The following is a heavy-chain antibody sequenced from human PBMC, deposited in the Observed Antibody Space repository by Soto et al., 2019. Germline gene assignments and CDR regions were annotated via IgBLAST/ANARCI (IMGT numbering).Heavy chain of an antibody. J-gene: IGHJ4*02. CDR3: ATGWFGELVYYFDD. D-gene: IGHD3-10*01. V-gene: IGHV1-18*01. CDR2: ISAYNGNT. CDR1: GYTFTSYG. Sequence: GASVKVSCKASGYTFTSYGISWVRQAPGQGLEWMGRISAYNGNTNYAQKLQGRVTMTPDTSTSTAYMELRSLRSDDTAVYYCATGWFGELVYYFDDWGQGPLVTVAS.